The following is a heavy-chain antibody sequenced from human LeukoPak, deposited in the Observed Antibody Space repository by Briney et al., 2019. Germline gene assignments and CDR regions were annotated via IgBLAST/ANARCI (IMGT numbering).Heavy chain of an antibody. CDR3: VTYSTGLYKGLEF. D-gene: IGHD2-8*02. CDR1: GFTFNYYA. V-gene: IGHV3-23*01. CDR2: ISNGGGGT. J-gene: IGHJ4*02. Sequence: GGSLGLSCAASGFTFNYYAMSWVRQAPGKGLEWVSGISNGGGGTYYADSVKGRFTISRDNSKNTLYLQLSSLRVEDTAVYYCVTYSTGLYKGLEFWGQGTQVIVSS.